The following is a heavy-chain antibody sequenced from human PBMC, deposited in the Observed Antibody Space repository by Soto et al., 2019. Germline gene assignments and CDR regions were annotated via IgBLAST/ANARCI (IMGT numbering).Heavy chain of an antibody. CDR3: AKQRRLLFDY. D-gene: IGHD2-21*02. Sequence: VQLVESGGGVVQPGRSLRLSCAASGFTFSSYGMHWVRQAPGKGLEWVAVISYDGSNKYYADSVKGRFTISRDNSKNTLYLQMNSLRAEDTAVYYCAKQRRLLFDYWGQGTLVTVSS. CDR2: ISYDGSNK. V-gene: IGHV3-30*18. J-gene: IGHJ4*02. CDR1: GFTFSSYG.